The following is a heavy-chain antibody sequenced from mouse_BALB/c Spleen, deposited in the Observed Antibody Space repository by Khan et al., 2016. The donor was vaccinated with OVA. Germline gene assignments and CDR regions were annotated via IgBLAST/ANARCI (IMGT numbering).Heavy chain of an antibody. CDR1: GYAFTDYN. J-gene: IGHJ3*01. V-gene: IGHV1-18*01. CDR2: ITPNTGGT. D-gene: IGHD1-1*01. CDR3: AGGGCGRPFAY. Sequence: VRLQQSGPELVKPGASVKIPCKASGYAFTDYNMDWVKQSHGKSLEWIGDITPNTGGTIYKQKFKGKATLTVDKSSSTAYTELRSLTSEDTAVYYCAGGGCGRPFAYWGQGTLVTVSA.